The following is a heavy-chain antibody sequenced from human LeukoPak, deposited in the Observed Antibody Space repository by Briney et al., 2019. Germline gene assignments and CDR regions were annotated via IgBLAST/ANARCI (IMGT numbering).Heavy chain of an antibody. CDR2: ISSSGSTI. Sequence: GGSLRLSCAASGFTFSDYYMSWIRQAPGKGLEWVSYISSSGSTIYYADSVKGRFTISRGNAKNSLYLQVNSLRAEDTAVYYCARDSIAAAGNDYWGQGTLVTVSS. V-gene: IGHV3-11*01. CDR3: ARDSIAAAGNDY. J-gene: IGHJ4*02. D-gene: IGHD6-13*01. CDR1: GFTFSDYY.